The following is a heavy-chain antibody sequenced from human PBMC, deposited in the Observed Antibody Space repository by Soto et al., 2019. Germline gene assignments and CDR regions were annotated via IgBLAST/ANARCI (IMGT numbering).Heavy chain of an antibody. CDR1: GFTFSRYW. CDR3: ARAEGLSKSYYFDY. CDR2: IKQDGSEK. Sequence: GGSLRLSCAASGFTFSRYWMSWVRQAPGKGLEWVANIKQDGSEKYYVDSVKGRFTISRDNAKNSLYLQLNSLRAEDTAVYYCARAEGLSKSYYFDYWGQGXLVTVYS. V-gene: IGHV3-7*03. D-gene: IGHD3-16*02. J-gene: IGHJ4*02.